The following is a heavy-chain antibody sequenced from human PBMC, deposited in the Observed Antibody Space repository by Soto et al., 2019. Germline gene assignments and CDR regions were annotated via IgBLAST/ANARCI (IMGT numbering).Heavy chain of an antibody. Sequence: GASVKVSCKASGYTFTGYYMHWVRQAPGQGLEWMGWINPNSGGTNYAQKFQGRVTMTRDTSTSTAYMELSRLRSDDTAVYYCARDRPTMDDFWSGYSVYFDYWGQGTLVTVSS. CDR1: GYTFTGYY. CDR2: INPNSGGT. J-gene: IGHJ4*02. V-gene: IGHV1-2*02. D-gene: IGHD3-3*01. CDR3: ARDRPTMDDFWSGYSVYFDY.